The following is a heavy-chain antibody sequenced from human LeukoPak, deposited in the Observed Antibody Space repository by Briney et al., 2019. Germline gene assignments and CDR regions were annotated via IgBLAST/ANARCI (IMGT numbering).Heavy chain of an antibody. CDR1: GFTFSSYA. D-gene: IGHD3-3*01. V-gene: IGHV3-30*04. CDR3: ARGPTYYDFWSGYPPYFDY. CDR2: ISYDGSNK. Sequence: PGRSLRLSCAASGFTFSSYAMHWIRQAPGKGLEWVAVISYDGSNKYYADSVKGRFTISRDNSKNTLYLQMNSLRAEDTAVYYCARGPTYYDFWSGYPPYFDYWGQGTLVTVSS. J-gene: IGHJ4*02.